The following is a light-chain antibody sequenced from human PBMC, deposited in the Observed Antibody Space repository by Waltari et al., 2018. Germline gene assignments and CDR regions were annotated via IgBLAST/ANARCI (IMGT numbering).Light chain of an antibody. J-gene: IGKJ2*01. V-gene: IGKV1-39*01. CDR2: AAS. CDR3: QQSYSTPRT. Sequence: DIQMTQSPSSLSASVGDRVTITCRASQSIRNYLNWYQEKPGKAPTLLIDAASSLQSGVPSRFSGSGSGTDFTLTISSPQPEDFATYYCQQSYSTPRTFGQGTKLEIK. CDR1: QSIRNY.